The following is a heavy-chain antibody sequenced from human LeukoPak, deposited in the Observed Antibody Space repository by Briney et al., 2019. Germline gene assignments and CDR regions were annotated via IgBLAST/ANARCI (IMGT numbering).Heavy chain of an antibody. Sequence: ASVKVSCKASGYTFTSYGISWVRQAPGQGLEWMGWTSAYNGNTNYAQKLQGRVTMTTDTSTSTAYMELRSLRSDDTAVYYCARVYCGGDCYGWFDPWGQGTLVTVSS. D-gene: IGHD2-21*02. CDR2: TSAYNGNT. CDR3: ARVYCGGDCYGWFDP. J-gene: IGHJ5*02. V-gene: IGHV1-18*01. CDR1: GYTFTSYG.